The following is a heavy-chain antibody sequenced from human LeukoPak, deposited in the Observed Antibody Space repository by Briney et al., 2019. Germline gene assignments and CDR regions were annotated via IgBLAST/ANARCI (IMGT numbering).Heavy chain of an antibody. CDR1: GFTFSSHW. Sequence: GGSLRLSCAASGFTFSSHWMHWVRQAPGKGLEWVSGINGSGGSTYYAGSVKGRFTISRDNSKNTLYLQMNSLRAEDTAVYYCAKPARTDYTDYWGQGTLVTVSS. CDR3: AKPARTDYTDY. D-gene: IGHD1-14*01. V-gene: IGHV3-23*01. J-gene: IGHJ4*02. CDR2: INGSGGST.